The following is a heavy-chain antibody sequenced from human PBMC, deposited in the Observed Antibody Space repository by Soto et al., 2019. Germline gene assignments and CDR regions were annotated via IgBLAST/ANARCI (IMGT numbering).Heavy chain of an antibody. CDR3: GVTMVRGVIITPYYYGMDV. V-gene: IGHV1-69*13. CDR1: GGTFSTYA. Sequence: ASVKVSCNAPGGTFSTYAITWVRQSPGQGLERIGEVIPIFDTANYAQKFQGRVTITADESTSTAYMELSSLRSEDTAVYYCGVTMVRGVIITPYYYGMDVWGQGTTVTVSS. CDR2: VIPIFDTA. D-gene: IGHD3-10*01. J-gene: IGHJ6*02.